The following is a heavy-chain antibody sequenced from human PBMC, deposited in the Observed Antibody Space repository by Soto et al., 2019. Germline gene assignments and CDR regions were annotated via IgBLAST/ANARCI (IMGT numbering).Heavy chain of an antibody. D-gene: IGHD1-26*01. CDR3: ARDMSGGTYNYYYGMDV. CDR2: ISGSGSPT. Sequence: GGSLRLSCAASGFTFSSYAMTWVRQAPGRGLEGVSAISGSGSPTYYADSVKGRFTISRDNSKNTLYLQMNSLRADDTAVYYCARDMSGGTYNYYYGMDVWGQGTTVTVSS. J-gene: IGHJ6*02. V-gene: IGHV3-23*01. CDR1: GFTFSSYA.